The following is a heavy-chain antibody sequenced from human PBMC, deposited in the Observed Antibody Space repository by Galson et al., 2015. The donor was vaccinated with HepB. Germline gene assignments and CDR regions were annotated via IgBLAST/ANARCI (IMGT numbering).Heavy chain of an antibody. J-gene: IGHJ3*01. CDR2: IYSGGST. CDR1: GFTVSSNY. D-gene: IGHD3-10*01. CDR3: ARVSSFWSGSGSYAFDF. V-gene: IGHV3-53*04. Sequence: SLRLSCAASGFTVSSNYMSWVRQAPGKGLEWVSVIYSGGSTYYADSVKGRFTISRHNSKNTLYLQMNSLRAEDTAVYYCARVSSFWSGSGSYAFDFWGQGTMVTVSS.